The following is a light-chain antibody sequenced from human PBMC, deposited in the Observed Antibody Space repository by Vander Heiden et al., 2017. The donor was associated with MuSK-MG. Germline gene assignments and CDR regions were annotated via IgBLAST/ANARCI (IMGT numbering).Light chain of an antibody. J-gene: IGKJ5*01. CDR2: DAS. Sequence: DIQMTQSPSTLSASVGDRVTITCRASESISSWVAWYQQKPGKAPKFLIYDASTLQSGVPSRFSGSGYGTEFTLTISSRQPDDFATYYCQQNYSYAPITFGHGTRLXIK. CDR1: ESISSW. V-gene: IGKV1-5*01. CDR3: QQNYSYAPIT.